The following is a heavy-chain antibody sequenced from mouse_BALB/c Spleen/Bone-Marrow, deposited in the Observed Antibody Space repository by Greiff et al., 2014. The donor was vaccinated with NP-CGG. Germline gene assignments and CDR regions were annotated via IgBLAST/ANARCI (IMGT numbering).Heavy chain of an antibody. J-gene: IGHJ4*01. D-gene: IGHD2-1*01. CDR1: GFNIKDYY. CDR2: IDPENGDT. CDR3: NGNYYAMDY. Sequence: VHVKQSGAELVRSGASVKLSCTASGFNIKDYYMHWVKQRPEQGLEWIGWIDPENGDTEYAPKFQGKATMTADTSSNTAYLQLSSLTSEYTAVYYCNGNYYAMDYWGQGTSVTVSS. V-gene: IGHV14-4*02.